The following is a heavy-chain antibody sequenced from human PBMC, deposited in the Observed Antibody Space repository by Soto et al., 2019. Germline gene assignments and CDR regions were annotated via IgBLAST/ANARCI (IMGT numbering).Heavy chain of an antibody. CDR2: ISTSGGNT. CDR3: ANVIQYYFDS. Sequence: GGSLRLSYAASGFSFSTFAMRWVRQAPGKGLEWVSAISTSGGNTYYADSVKGRFTISRDNSKNTLYLQMNSLRAEDTAVYYYANVIQYYFDSWGQGT. CDR1: GFSFSTFA. V-gene: IGHV3-23*01. J-gene: IGHJ4*02.